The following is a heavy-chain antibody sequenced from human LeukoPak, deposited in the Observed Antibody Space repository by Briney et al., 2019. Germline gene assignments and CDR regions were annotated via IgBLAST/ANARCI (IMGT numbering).Heavy chain of an antibody. CDR2: IYYSGST. CDR3: ARLHYGSGSSLLFDY. CDR1: GGSISSSSYY. Sequence: SETLSLTCTVSGGSISSSSYYWGWVRQPPGKGLEWIGSIYYSGSTYYIPSLKSRVTISVDTSKNQFSLKLSSVTAADTAVYYCARLHYGSGSSLLFDYWGQGTLVTVSS. D-gene: IGHD3-10*01. J-gene: IGHJ4*02. V-gene: IGHV4-39*01.